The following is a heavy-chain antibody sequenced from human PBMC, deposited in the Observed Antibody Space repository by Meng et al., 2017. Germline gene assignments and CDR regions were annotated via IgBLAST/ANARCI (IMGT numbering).Heavy chain of an antibody. Sequence: SETLFLTCTVSGGSISSGSYYWSWIRQPAGKGLEWIGRIYTSGSTNYNPSLKSRVTISVDTSKNQFSLKLSSVTAADTAVYYCARGVLGGYARGHWFDPWGQGTLVTVSS. V-gene: IGHV4-61*02. D-gene: IGHD5-12*01. J-gene: IGHJ5*02. CDR3: ARGVLGGYARGHWFDP. CDR1: GGSISSGSYY. CDR2: IYTSGST.